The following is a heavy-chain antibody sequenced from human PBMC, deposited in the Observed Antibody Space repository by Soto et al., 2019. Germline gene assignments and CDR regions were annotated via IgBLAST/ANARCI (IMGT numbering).Heavy chain of an antibody. D-gene: IGHD4-4*01. CDR3: ARDGSAYSNYEPYYYYGMDV. CDR2: IIPIFGTA. Sequence: QVQLVQSGAEVKKPGSSVKVSCKASGGTFSSYAISWVRQAPGQGLEWMGGIIPIFGTANYAQKFQGRVTITADESTSTGYMELSSLRSEDTAVYYCARDGSAYSNYEPYYYYGMDVWGQGTTVTVSS. V-gene: IGHV1-69*01. J-gene: IGHJ6*02. CDR1: GGTFSSYA.